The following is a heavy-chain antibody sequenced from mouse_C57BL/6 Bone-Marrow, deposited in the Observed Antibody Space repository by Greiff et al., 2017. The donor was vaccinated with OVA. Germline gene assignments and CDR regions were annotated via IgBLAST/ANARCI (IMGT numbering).Heavy chain of an antibody. D-gene: IGHD2-10*01. CDR2: IGPGSGST. V-gene: IGHV1-77*01. J-gene: IGHJ1*03. CDR3: ARNPPYYGILYWYFDV. CDR1: GYTFTDYY. Sequence: VQLQQSGAELVKPGASVKISCKASGYTFTDYYINWVKQRPGQGLEWIGKIGPGSGSTYYNEKFKGKATLTADKSSSTAYMQLSRLTSEESAVYFCARNPPYYGILYWYFDVWGTGTTVTVSS.